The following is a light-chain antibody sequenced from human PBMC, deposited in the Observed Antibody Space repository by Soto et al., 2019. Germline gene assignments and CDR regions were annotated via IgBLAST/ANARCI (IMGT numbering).Light chain of an antibody. CDR3: QQRSNWHPIT. CDR2: DAS. Sequence: ETWLTQYPATLSLSPGERATLSCRASQSVSSYLAWYQQKPGQAPRLLIYDASNRATGIPARFSGSGSGTDFTLTISSLEAEDFAVYYCQQRSNWHPITFGQGTRLEIK. CDR1: QSVSSY. V-gene: IGKV3-11*01. J-gene: IGKJ5*01.